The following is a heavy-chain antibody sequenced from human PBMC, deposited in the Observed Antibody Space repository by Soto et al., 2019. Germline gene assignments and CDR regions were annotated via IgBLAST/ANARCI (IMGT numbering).Heavy chain of an antibody. CDR2: IYPGDSDT. Sequence: GESLKISCKGSGYSFTSYWIGWVRQMPGKGLEWMGIIYPGDSDTRYSPSFQGQVTISADKSISTAYLQWSSLKASDTAMYYWAEQRGYGSSSPFFFDIWGQGTMVTVSS. J-gene: IGHJ3*02. CDR1: GYSFTSYW. CDR3: AEQRGYGSSSPFFFDI. V-gene: IGHV5-51*01. D-gene: IGHD6-6*01.